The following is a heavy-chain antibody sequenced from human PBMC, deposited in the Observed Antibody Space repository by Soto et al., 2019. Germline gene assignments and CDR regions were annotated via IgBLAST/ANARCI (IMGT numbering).Heavy chain of an antibody. CDR1: GFTFDDYA. CDR2: ISWNGGSI. Sequence: GGSLRLSCAASGFTFDDYAIHWVRQAPGKGLEWVSGISWNGGSIGYADSVKGRFTISRDNAKNSLYLQMNSLRAEDTALYYCAKGYNTMIVAKYFDYWGQGTLVTVSS. CDR3: AKGYNTMIVAKYFDY. D-gene: IGHD3-22*01. J-gene: IGHJ4*02. V-gene: IGHV3-9*01.